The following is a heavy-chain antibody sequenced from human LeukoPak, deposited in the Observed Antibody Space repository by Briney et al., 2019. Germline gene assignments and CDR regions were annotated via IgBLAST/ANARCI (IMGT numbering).Heavy chain of an antibody. V-gene: IGHV3-21*01. Sequence: PGGSLRLSCAASGFTSSSYAMNWVRQAPGKGLEWVSSISSSSSYIYYADSVKGRFTISRDNAKNSLYLQMNSLRAEDAAVYYCAREDYGGAFDIWGQGTMVTVSS. D-gene: IGHD4-23*01. CDR1: GFTSSSYA. J-gene: IGHJ3*02. CDR3: AREDYGGAFDI. CDR2: ISSSSSYI.